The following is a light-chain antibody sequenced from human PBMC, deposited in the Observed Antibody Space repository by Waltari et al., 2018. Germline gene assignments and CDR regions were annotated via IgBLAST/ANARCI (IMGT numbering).Light chain of an antibody. CDR1: QSVSRT. V-gene: IGKV3-20*01. J-gene: IGKJ1*01. Sequence: EIVLTQSPGTLSLSTGERATLSCRASQSVSRTLAWYPTKPGPAPRLLIYDASTRATGIPDRFSGSGSGTDFSLTLSRLEPEDFAVYYCQKYGTLPATFGQGTKVEIK. CDR2: DAS. CDR3: QKYGTLPAT.